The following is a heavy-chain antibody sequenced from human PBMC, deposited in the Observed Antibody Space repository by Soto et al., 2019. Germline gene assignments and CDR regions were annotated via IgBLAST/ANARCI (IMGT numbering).Heavy chain of an antibody. V-gene: IGHV4-4*07. D-gene: IGHD1-7*01. CDR2: IYATGTT. CDR1: GASIRGFY. J-gene: IGHJ5*02. CDR3: VRDGPKNLRDWFNP. Sequence: SAPLSLTCTLSGASIRGFYSSWIRTSAAKGLEWIGRIYATGTTDYNPSPKSRVMMSVDTSKKQFSLKLRSVTAADTAVYYCVRDGPKNLRDWFNPLDKG.